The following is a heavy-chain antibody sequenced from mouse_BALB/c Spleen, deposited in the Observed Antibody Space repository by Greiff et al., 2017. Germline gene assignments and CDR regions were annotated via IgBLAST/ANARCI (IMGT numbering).Heavy chain of an antibody. D-gene: IGHD1-1*02. CDR1: GYTFSSYW. J-gene: IGHJ2*01. V-gene: IGHV1-9*01. CDR3: TEYDGSCDIDY. Sequence: VQLQQSGAELMKPGASVKISCKATGYTFSSYWIEWVKQRPGHGLEWIGEILPGSGSTNYNEKFKGKATLTADKSSSTAYMELSSLTSEDSAVCYCTEYDGSCDIDYWGQGTTLTVSS. CDR2: ILPGSGST.